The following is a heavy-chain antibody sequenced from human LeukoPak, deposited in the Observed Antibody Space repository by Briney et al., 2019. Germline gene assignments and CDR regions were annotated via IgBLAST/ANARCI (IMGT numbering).Heavy chain of an antibody. CDR1: GYTFTSYD. CDR2: MNPNSGNT. CDR3: ARQDSSGYKP. J-gene: IGHJ5*02. Sequence: ASVKVSCKASGYTFTSYDIHWVRQATGQGLAWMGWMNPNSGNTGYAQKFQGRVTMTRNTSISTAYFELSSVRSEDTAVYYCARQDSSGYKPWGQGTLVTVSS. V-gene: IGHV1-8*01. D-gene: IGHD3-22*01.